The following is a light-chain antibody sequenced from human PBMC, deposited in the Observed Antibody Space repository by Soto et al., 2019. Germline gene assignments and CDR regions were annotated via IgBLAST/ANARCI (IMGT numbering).Light chain of an antibody. J-gene: IGLJ1*01. CDR1: NNDVGGYSY. CDR2: EVS. CDR3: SSYTSRSTLV. V-gene: IGLV2-14*01. Sequence: QSALTQPASVSGSPGQSITISCTGTNNDVGGYSYVSWYQHHPGKAPKLIIFEVSNRPSGVSDRFSGSKSGNTASLTISGLQAEDEADYYCSSYTSRSTLVFGAGTKVTVL.